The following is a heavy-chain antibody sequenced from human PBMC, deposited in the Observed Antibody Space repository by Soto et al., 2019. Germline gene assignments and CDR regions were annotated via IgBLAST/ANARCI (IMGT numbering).Heavy chain of an antibody. J-gene: IGHJ6*02. Sequence: EVQLVESGGGLVQPGGSLRLSCAASGFTFSRYWMSWVRQAPGKGLEWVANIKQDGGEQYYVDSVKGRFTISRDNAKKLLFLKMNSLRAEDTAVYYCASLSINGDMDVWGQGATVTVSS. CDR3: ASLSINGDMDV. CDR2: IKQDGGEQ. D-gene: IGHD3-3*02. V-gene: IGHV3-7*01. CDR1: GFTFSRYW.